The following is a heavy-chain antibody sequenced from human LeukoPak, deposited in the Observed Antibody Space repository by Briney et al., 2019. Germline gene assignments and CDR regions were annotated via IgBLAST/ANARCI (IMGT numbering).Heavy chain of an antibody. Sequence: QPGRSLRLSCAASGFTFSSYAMHWVRQAPGKGLEWVAVISYDGSNKYYADSVKGRFTISRDNSKNTLYLQMNSLRAEDTAVYYCAKVSSSLAFDIWGQGTMVTVSS. D-gene: IGHD6-13*01. CDR1: GFTFSSYA. J-gene: IGHJ3*02. CDR3: AKVSSSLAFDI. CDR2: ISYDGSNK. V-gene: IGHV3-30-3*01.